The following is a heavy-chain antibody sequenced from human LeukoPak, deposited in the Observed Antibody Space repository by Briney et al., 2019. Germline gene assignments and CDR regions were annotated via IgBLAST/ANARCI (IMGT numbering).Heavy chain of an antibody. CDR1: GGSISSYY. CDR2: IYTSGST. Sequence: SETLSLTCTVSGGSISSYYWSWIRQPAGKGLEWIGRIYTSGSTNYNPSLKSRVTISVDTSKNQFSLKLSSVTAADTAVYYCARVSGYCSSTSCYRGGGAIDYWGQGTLVTVSS. CDR3: ARVSGYCSSTSCYRGGGAIDY. J-gene: IGHJ4*02. D-gene: IGHD2-2*03. V-gene: IGHV4-4*07.